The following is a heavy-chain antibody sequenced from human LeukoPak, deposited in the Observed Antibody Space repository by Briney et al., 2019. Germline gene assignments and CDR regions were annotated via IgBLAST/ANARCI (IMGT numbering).Heavy chain of an antibody. CDR3: ARGLAIGYPPFPFDP. D-gene: IGHD3-22*01. J-gene: IGHJ5*02. Sequence: KPSETLSLTCAVFGGSFDGYYWTWIRQSPGTGLEWIGEIVYCGSTNYNPSLKRRVSISADTSKVQFSFALSSVTAADTAVFFCARGLAIGYPPFPFDPWGEGTLLTVSS. CDR1: GGSFDGYY. V-gene: IGHV4-34*12. CDR2: IVYCGST.